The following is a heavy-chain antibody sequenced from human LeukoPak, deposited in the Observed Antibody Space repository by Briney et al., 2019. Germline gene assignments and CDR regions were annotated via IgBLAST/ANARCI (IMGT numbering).Heavy chain of an antibody. V-gene: IGHV4-4*07. CDR3: ARHTRMWGYFDY. CDR2: LYASGPT. CDR1: GVSIGTYY. Sequence: SETLSLTCTVSGVSIGTYYWSWFRQPAGKGLEWIGRLYASGPTNYNPSLKSRVTMSVDTSKNQLSLNVNSVTVADTAVYFCARHTRMWGYFDYWGQGALVAVSS. D-gene: IGHD1-26*01. J-gene: IGHJ4*02.